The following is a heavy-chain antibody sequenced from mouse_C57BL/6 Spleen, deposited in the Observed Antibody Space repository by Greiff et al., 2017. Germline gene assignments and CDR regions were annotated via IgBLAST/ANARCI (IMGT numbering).Heavy chain of an antibody. CDR3: ARNYYYGIYWYFDV. D-gene: IGHD1-1*01. CDR2: IDPSDSYT. J-gene: IGHJ1*03. CDR1: GYTFTSYW. Sequence: VQLQQPGAELVKPGASVKLSCKASGYTFTSYWMQWVKQRPGQGLEWIGEIDPSDSYTNYNQKFKGKATLTVDTSSSTAYMQLSSLTSEDSAVYDCARNYYYGIYWYFDVWGTGTTVTVSS. V-gene: IGHV1-50*01.